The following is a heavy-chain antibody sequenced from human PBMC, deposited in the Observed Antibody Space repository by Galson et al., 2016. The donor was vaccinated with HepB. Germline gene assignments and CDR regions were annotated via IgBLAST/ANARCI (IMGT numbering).Heavy chain of an antibody. CDR1: GLTFSSYA. J-gene: IGHJ6*02. CDR2: ISNNGGST. V-gene: IGHV3-64*05. Sequence: SLRLSCAASGLTFSSYAMHWVRQAPGKGLEYVSAISNNGGSTYYADSVKGRFTISRDSSKETLYVQMSSLRAEDTAVYYCVRATGSMDVWGQGTTVTVSS. D-gene: IGHD5-24*01. CDR3: VRATGSMDV.